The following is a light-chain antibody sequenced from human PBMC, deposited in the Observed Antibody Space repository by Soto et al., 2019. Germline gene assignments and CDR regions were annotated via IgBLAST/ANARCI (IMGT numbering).Light chain of an antibody. V-gene: IGLV1-51*02. CDR1: NSNIGNNY. Sequence: QSVLTQPPSVSAAPGQKVTFSCSGSNSNIGNNYVSWYQQLPGAAPKLLIYENNKRPSGIPDRFSGSKSGTSATLGITGLQTGDEADYYCGTWDSSLSAGLFGGGTKVTVL. CDR3: GTWDSSLSAGL. J-gene: IGLJ2*01. CDR2: ENN.